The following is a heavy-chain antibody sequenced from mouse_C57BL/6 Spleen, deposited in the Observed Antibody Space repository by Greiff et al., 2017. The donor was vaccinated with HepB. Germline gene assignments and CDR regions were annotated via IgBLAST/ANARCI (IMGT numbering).Heavy chain of an antibody. CDR1: GYTFTNYW. CDR3: AREGGNVYAMDY. J-gene: IGHJ4*01. Sequence: VKLQESGAELVRPGTSVKMSCKASGYTFTNYWIGWAKQRPGHGLEWIGDIYPGGGYTNYNEKFKGKATLTADKSSSTAYMQFSSLTSEDSAIYYCAREGGNVYAMDYWGQGTSVTVSS. V-gene: IGHV1-63*01. D-gene: IGHD2-1*01. CDR2: IYPGGGYT.